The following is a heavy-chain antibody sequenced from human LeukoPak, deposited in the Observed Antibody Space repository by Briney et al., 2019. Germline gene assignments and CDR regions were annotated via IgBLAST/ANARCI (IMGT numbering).Heavy chain of an antibody. D-gene: IGHD5-24*01. Sequence: GGSLRLSCAASGFTFSSYWMSWVRQAPGKGLEWVANIKQDGSEKYYVDSVKGRFTISRHNAKNSLYLQLNSLRAEDTAVYYCARATSGSRDGYNWRFDYWGQGTLVTVSS. CDR2: IKQDGSEK. J-gene: IGHJ4*02. CDR1: GFTFSSYW. V-gene: IGHV3-7*01. CDR3: ARATSGSRDGYNWRFDY.